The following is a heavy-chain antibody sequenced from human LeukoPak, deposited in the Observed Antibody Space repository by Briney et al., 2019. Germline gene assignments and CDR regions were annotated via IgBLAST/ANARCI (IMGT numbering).Heavy chain of an antibody. J-gene: IGHJ4*02. Sequence: GGSLRLSCAASGLTFSRYWMSWVRQAPGKGPEWVANIKQDGSEKYYVDSVKGRFIISRDNAKNSLYLQMNSLRAEDTAVYYCARGYYYDSSGYYVDYWGQGTLVTVSS. V-gene: IGHV3-7*04. CDR3: ARGYYYDSSGYYVDY. D-gene: IGHD3-22*01. CDR2: IKQDGSEK. CDR1: GLTFSRYW.